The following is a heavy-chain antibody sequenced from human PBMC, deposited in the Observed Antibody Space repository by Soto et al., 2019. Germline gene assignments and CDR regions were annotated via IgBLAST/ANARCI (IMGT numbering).Heavy chain of an antibody. CDR1: GGSISSYY. D-gene: IGHD2-8*02. V-gene: IGHV4-59*12. CDR2: IYYSGST. J-gene: IGHJ4*02. Sequence: SETLSLTCTVSGGSISSYYWSWIRQPPGKGLEWIGYIYYSGSTNYNPSLKSRVTISVDTSKNQFSLKLTSVTAPDTAVYYCARDKITGLFDYWGQGTLVTVSS. CDR3: ARDKITGLFDY.